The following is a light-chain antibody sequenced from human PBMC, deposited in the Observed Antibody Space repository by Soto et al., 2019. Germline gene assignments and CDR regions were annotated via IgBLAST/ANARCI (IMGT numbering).Light chain of an antibody. Sequence: NVFTQSPGSLSLSLGDRATLPCRASQTVSNSYLAWYQQKPGQAPRLLIYGTSSRATGIPDRFSGSGSGTDFTLTINRLEPEDFVIYYCQQYGSSPWTFGQGTKVDIK. J-gene: IGKJ1*01. CDR1: QTVSNSY. CDR3: QQYGSSPWT. CDR2: GTS. V-gene: IGKV3-20*01.